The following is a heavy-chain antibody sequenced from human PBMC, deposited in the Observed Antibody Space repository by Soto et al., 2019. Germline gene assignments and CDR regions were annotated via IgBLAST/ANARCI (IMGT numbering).Heavy chain of an antibody. CDR2: INHSGST. J-gene: IGHJ6*03. V-gene: IGHV4-34*01. CDR3: ARKRDYYMDV. CDR1: GGSFSGYY. Sequence: PSETLSLTCAVYGGSFSGYYWSWIRQPPGKGLEWIGEINHSGSTNYNPSLKSRVTISVDTSKNQFSLKLSSVTAADTAVYYCARKRDYYMDVWGKGTTVTVSS.